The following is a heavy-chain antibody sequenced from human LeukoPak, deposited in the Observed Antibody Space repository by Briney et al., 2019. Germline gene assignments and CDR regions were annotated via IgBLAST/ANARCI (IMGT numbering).Heavy chain of an antibody. CDR1: GFSLSTSGVS. J-gene: IGHJ4*02. CDR3: AHSPIGGYYFDS. V-gene: IGHV2-5*02. CDR2: IYWDDDN. Sequence: SGPTLVKATETLTLTCTFSGFSLSTSGVSVGWIRQPPGKALERLALIYWDDDNRYSPSLKSRLTITKATSRNQVVLTMTNMDPVDTATYYCAHSPIGGYYFDSWGQGTLVTVSS. D-gene: IGHD4-23*01.